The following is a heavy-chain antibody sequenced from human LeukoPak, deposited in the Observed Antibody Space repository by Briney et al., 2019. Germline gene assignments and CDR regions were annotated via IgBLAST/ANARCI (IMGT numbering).Heavy chain of an antibody. D-gene: IGHD3-3*01. Sequence: PSETLSLTCTVSGGSISSHYWSWIRQPAGKGLEWIGRLYTGGSTNYNPSLKSRVTMSVDTSKKQFSLKLSSVPAADTAVYYCARYDFWSGYYYMDVWGKGTTVTVSS. CDR3: ARYDFWSGYYYMDV. V-gene: IGHV4-4*07. CDR2: LYTGGST. CDR1: GGSISSHY. J-gene: IGHJ6*03.